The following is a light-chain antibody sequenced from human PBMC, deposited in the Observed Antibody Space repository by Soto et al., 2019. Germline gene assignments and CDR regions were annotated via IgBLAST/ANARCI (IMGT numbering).Light chain of an antibody. J-gene: IGLJ2*01. V-gene: IGLV2-14*01. Sequence: QSALTQPASVSGSPGQSITISCTRTSSDIGGYNYVSWFQQHPGKAPKLIIYDVNNRPSGVSNRFSGSKSGTTASLAISGLQAEDEAEYFCSSYAGTNTLVLFGGGTKLTVL. CDR2: DVN. CDR1: SSDIGGYNY. CDR3: SSYAGTNTLVL.